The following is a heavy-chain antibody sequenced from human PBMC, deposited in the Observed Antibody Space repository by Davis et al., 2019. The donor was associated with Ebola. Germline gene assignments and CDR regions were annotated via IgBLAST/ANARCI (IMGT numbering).Heavy chain of an antibody. V-gene: IGHV3-9*01. J-gene: IGHJ6*02. CDR2: ISWNSGSI. Sequence: GGSLRLSCAASGFTFSSYAMHWVRQAPGKGLEWVSGISWNSGSIGYADSVKGRFTISRDNAKNSLYLQMNSLRAEDTALYYCAKDSSSSVHYYYGMDVWGQGTTVTVSS. D-gene: IGHD6-6*01. CDR3: AKDSSSSVHYYYGMDV. CDR1: GFTFSSYA.